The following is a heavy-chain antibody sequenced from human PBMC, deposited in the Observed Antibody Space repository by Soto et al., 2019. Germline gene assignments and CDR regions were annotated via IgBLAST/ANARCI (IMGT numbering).Heavy chain of an antibody. CDR3: ARTNWGPYYYYGMDV. D-gene: IGHD7-27*01. V-gene: IGHV1-2*04. CDR1: GYAFTSYY. CDR2: INPNSGGT. J-gene: IGHJ6*02. Sequence: ASVKVAVNASGYAFTSYYIHWVRHAPGQGLEWMGWINPNSGGTNYAQKFQGWVTMTRDTSISTAYMELTSLRAEDTAVYYCARTNWGPYYYYGMDVWGQGTTVTVSS.